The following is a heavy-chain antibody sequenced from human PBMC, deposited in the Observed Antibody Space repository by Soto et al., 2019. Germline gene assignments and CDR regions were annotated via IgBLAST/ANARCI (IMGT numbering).Heavy chain of an antibody. CDR1: GFTFSSYG. CDR2: IWYDGSNK. Sequence: QVQLVESGGGVVQPGRSLRLSCAASGFTFSSYGMHWVRQAPGKGLEWVAVIWYDGSNKYYADSVKGRFTISRDNSKNTLYLQMNSLGAEDTAVYYCARDENYDYVWGSYRLAGGVDYWGQGTLVTVSS. CDR3: ARDENYDYVWGSYRLAGGVDY. J-gene: IGHJ4*02. V-gene: IGHV3-33*01. D-gene: IGHD3-16*02.